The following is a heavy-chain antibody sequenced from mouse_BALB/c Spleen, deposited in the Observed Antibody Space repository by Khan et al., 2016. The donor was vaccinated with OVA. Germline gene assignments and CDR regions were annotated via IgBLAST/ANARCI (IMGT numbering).Heavy chain of an antibody. J-gene: IGHJ3*01. Sequence: EVQLLESGPELMQPGASVKISCTASGYSFTTYYIPWVMQSHGTSLEWIGYIDPFSGATTYNQKFRGQVTLSVDKSYSTAYIQLRSLTSEDSAVYYYSSKGYGAWFTYWGQGTLVTVSA. D-gene: IGHD2-2*01. CDR2: IDPFSGAT. CDR3: SSKGYGAWFTY. V-gene: IGHV1-31*01. CDR1: GYSFTTYY.